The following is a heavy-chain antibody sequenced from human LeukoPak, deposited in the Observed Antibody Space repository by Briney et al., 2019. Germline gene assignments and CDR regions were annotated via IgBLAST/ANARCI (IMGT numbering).Heavy chain of an antibody. D-gene: IGHD3-22*01. CDR2: IYYSGST. CDR1: GGSLSSGGYY. V-gene: IGHV4-31*03. J-gene: IGHJ5*02. CDR3: ARATYYYDSSGYLAQNWFDP. Sequence: SETLSLTCTVSGGSLSSGGYYWSWIRQHPGKGLEWIGYIYYSGSTYYNPSLKSRVTISVDTSKNQFSLKLSSVTAADTAVYYCARATYYYDSSGYLAQNWFDPWGQGTLVTVSS.